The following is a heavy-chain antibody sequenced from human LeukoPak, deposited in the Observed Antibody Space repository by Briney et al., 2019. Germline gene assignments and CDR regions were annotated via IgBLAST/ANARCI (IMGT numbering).Heavy chain of an antibody. D-gene: IGHD1-26*01. CDR3: ARDREYLGSFLYFDY. V-gene: IGHV1-46*01. CDR1: GYTFTSYY. Sequence: ASVTVSCKASGYTFTSYYMHWVRQAPGQGLEWMGIINHSGGSTSYAQKFQGRVTMSSDTSTSTVYMELSSLRSEHTAVYYCARDREYLGSFLYFDYWGQGTLVTVSS. J-gene: IGHJ4*02. CDR2: INHSGGST.